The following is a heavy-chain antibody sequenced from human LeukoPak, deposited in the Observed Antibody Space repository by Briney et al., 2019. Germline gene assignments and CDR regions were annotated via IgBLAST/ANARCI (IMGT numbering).Heavy chain of an antibody. D-gene: IGHD3-10*01. J-gene: IGHJ4*02. CDR1: GFTVSSKY. V-gene: IGHV3-66*01. CDR2: IYSGSKT. Sequence: GGSLTLSSAASGFTVSSKYIRWVRQAPGRGVEWVSVIYSGSKTYYVDSVKGRFAISRDNSKNTLYLQMNSLRAEDTAVYYCARVRGSYYFDYWGQGTLVTVSS. CDR3: ARVRGSYYFDY.